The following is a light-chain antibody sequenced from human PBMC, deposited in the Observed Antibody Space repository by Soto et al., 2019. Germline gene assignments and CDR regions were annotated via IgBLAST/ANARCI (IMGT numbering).Light chain of an antibody. J-gene: IGKJ5*01. CDR2: GAS. CDR3: QQYGQWPMT. Sequence: PMERASLSCWASQRITSSFLAWYQQKPGQAPRLLIYGASSRATGIPDRFSGTGSETDFTLTINRLEPEDFAVYYCQQYGQWPMTFGQGTRLEIK. CDR1: QRITSSF. V-gene: IGKV3-20*01.